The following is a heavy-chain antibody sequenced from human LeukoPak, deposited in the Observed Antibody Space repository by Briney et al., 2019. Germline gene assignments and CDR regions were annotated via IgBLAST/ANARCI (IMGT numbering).Heavy chain of an antibody. J-gene: IGHJ3*02. CDR3: AKDLSTGGPSFAFDI. Sequence: GGSLRLSCAASGFTFSSYGMHWVRQAPGKGLEWVAVISYDGSNKYYADSVEGRFTISRDNSKNTLYLQMNSLRAEDTAVYYCAKDLSTGGPSFAFDIWGQGTMVTVSS. CDR1: GFTFSSYG. V-gene: IGHV3-30*18. CDR2: ISYDGSNK. D-gene: IGHD2-15*01.